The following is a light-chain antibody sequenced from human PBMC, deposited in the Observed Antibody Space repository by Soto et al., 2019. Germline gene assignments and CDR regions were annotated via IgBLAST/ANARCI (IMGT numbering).Light chain of an antibody. CDR2: GAS. Sequence: EIVLTQSPGTLSLSPGETATLSCRASQSVSSSSLAWYQQKPGQAPRLLIYGASGRATGIPDRFSGSGSGTDFSLSISRLEPEDFAVYYCQQYGSSLYTFGQGTKLEIK. J-gene: IGKJ2*01. V-gene: IGKV3-20*01. CDR1: QSVSSSS. CDR3: QQYGSSLYT.